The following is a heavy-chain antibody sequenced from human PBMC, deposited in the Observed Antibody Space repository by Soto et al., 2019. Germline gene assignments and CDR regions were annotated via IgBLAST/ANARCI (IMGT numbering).Heavy chain of an antibody. D-gene: IGHD1-1*01. Sequence: PGGSLRLSCAASGFTFSNYGMHWVRQAPGKGLEWVAVISYDGSNKYYADSVKGRFTISRDNSKNTPYLQMNSLRAEDTAVYYCAKDRANCPCDYWGQGTLVTVSS. CDR2: ISYDGSNK. CDR1: GFTFSNYG. CDR3: AKDRANCPCDY. V-gene: IGHV3-30*18. J-gene: IGHJ4*02.